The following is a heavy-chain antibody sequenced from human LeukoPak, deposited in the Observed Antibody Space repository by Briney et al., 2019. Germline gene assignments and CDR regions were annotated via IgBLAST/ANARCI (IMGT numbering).Heavy chain of an antibody. J-gene: IGHJ4*02. D-gene: IGHD3-3*01. CDR3: ARLEPGGATVDY. CDR1: GFTFSNAW. V-gene: IGHV3-21*01. CDR2: ISSSSSYI. Sequence: KTGGSLRLSCAASGFTFSNAWMSWVRQAPGKGLEWVSSISSSSSYIYYADSVKGRFTISRDNAKNSLYLQMNSLRAEDTAVYYCARLEPGGATVDYWGQGTLVTVSS.